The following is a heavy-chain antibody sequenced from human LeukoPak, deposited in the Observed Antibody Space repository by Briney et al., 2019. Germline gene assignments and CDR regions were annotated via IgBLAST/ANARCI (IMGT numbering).Heavy chain of an antibody. V-gene: IGHV4-39*01. J-gene: IGHJ4*02. D-gene: IGHD3-3*01. Sequence: SETLSLTCTVSGGSISSSSYYWGWIRQPPGKGLEWIVSIYYSGSTYYNPSLKSRVTISVDTSKNQFSLKLSSVTAADTAVYYCARHYYDFWSGHNYYFDYWGQGTLVTVSS. CDR3: ARHYYDFWSGHNYYFDY. CDR1: GGSISSSSYY. CDR2: IYYSGST.